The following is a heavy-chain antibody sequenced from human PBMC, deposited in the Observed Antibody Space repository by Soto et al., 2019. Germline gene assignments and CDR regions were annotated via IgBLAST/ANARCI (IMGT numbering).Heavy chain of an antibody. CDR2: ISSSSSYT. CDR1: GFTFSDYY. V-gene: IGHV3-11*06. D-gene: IGHD2-2*01. J-gene: IGHJ6*02. CDR3: ARAGVPAAHTIERYYGMDV. Sequence: GGSLRLSCAASGFTFSDYYMSWIRQAPGKGLEWVSYISSSSSYTNYADSVKGRFTISRDNAKNSLYLQMNSLRAEDTAVYYCARAGVPAAHTIERYYGMDVWGQGTTVTVSS.